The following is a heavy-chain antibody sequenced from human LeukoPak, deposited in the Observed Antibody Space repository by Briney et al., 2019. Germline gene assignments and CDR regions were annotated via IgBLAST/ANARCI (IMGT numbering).Heavy chain of an antibody. CDR1: GFTFSSYS. CDR2: ISSSSSTI. Sequence: GGSLTLFCAASGFTFSSYSMNWVRQAPGKGLEWVPYISSSSSTIYYADSVKGRFTISRDNAKNSLYLQMNSLRAEDTAVYYCARGSGYSSGWYWGQGTLVTVSS. D-gene: IGHD6-19*01. V-gene: IGHV3-48*01. J-gene: IGHJ4*02. CDR3: ARGSGYSSGWY.